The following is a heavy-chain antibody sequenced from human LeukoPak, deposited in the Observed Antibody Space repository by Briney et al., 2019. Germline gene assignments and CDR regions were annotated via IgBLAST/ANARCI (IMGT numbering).Heavy chain of an antibody. CDR2: IYTSGST. CDR3: VRDVVVVVSANRKLGWFDP. D-gene: IGHD2-15*01. J-gene: IGHJ5*02. V-gene: IGHV4-61*02. CDR1: GGSLSRRSCQ. Sequence: SETLSLTCTVSGGSLSRRSCQWSWIRQPAGKGLEWIGRIYTSGSTNYNPSLKSRITISVDTSKNQFSMKLSSVTAADTAVYYCVRDVVVVVSANRKLGWFDPWGQGTLVTVSS.